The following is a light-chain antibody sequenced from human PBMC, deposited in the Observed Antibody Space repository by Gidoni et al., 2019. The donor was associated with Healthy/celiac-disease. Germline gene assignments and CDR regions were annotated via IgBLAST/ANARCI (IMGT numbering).Light chain of an antibody. Sequence: SYELTQPPSVSLSPGQTARITCSGDALPKQYAYWYQQKPGQAPVLVIYKDSERPSGIPERFSGSSSGTTVTLTISVVQAEDEAYYYCQSADSSGTYKVFGGGTKLTVL. J-gene: IGLJ2*01. CDR2: KDS. CDR3: QSADSSGTYKV. CDR1: ALPKQY. V-gene: IGLV3-25*03.